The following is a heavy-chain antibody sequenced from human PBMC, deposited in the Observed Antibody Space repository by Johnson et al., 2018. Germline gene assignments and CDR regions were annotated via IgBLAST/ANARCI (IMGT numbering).Heavy chain of an antibody. CDR3: AKDPRSSSWYWAEYFQH. Sequence: EVQLVESGGGLVQPGGSLRLSCAASGFTFSSYWMHWVRQAPGKGLLWVSRIYSDGSSTSYADSVKGRFTTSRDNSKNTLYLQMNSLRADDTAVYYFAKDPRSSSWYWAEYFQHWGQCTRVTVSS. D-gene: IGHD6-13*01. CDR1: GFTFSSYW. J-gene: IGHJ1*01. CDR2: IYSDGSST. V-gene: IGHV3-74*01.